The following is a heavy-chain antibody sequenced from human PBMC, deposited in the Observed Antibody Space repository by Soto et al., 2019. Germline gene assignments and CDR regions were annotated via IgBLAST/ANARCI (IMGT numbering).Heavy chain of an antibody. CDR1: EFTFSNYA. Sequence: GGSLRLSCAASEFTFSNYAMTWVRQAPGKWLEWVSLITGSDGRTYYADSVKGRFTISRDNSKNTLFLQMNSLRAEDTAVYYCAKATYDTTFYTSSFDSWGQGTLVNVSS. D-gene: IGHD3-22*01. CDR3: AKATYDTTFYTSSFDS. CDR2: ITGSDGRT. V-gene: IGHV3-23*01. J-gene: IGHJ4*02.